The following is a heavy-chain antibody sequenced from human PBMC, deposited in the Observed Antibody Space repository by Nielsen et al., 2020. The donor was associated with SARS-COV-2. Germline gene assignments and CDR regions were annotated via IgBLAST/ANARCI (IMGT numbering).Heavy chain of an antibody. D-gene: IGHD2-15*01. CDR3: ARGPRILTH. V-gene: IGHV1-18*01. J-gene: IGHJ4*02. Sequence: GESLKISCAASGFTFSTYGMHWVRQAPGQGLEWMGWISAYNGDTDYAQKFQGRVTMTTDTSTSTAYMELTSLRSDDTAVYYCARGPRILTHWGQGTLVTVSS. CDR2: ISAYNGDT. CDR1: GFTFSTYG.